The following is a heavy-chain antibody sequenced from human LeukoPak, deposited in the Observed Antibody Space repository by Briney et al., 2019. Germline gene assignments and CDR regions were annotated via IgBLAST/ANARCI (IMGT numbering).Heavy chain of an antibody. CDR2: IRYDGSNK. D-gene: IGHD4-23*01. Sequence: PGGSLRLSCAASGFTFSSYGMHWVRQAPGKGLEWVAFIRYDGSNKYNGDSVKGRFTISRDNSKNTLYVQMNSLRAEDTAVYYCAKDRNDGNSGAFDIWGQGTMVTVSS. CDR3: AKDRNDGNSGAFDI. V-gene: IGHV3-30*02. CDR1: GFTFSSYG. J-gene: IGHJ3*02.